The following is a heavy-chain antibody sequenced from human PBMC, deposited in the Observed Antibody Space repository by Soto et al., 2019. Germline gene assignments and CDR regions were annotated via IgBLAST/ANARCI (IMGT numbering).Heavy chain of an antibody. CDR3: ARTEGAVAFDI. CDR2: IKEDGDQK. Sequence: GGSLRLSCAASGFTFNTYWMSWVRQAPGKGLEWVANIKEDGDQKYYVDSVKGRFTISRDNAENSLFLQVNSLRVEDTAVYYCARTEGAVAFDIWGQGTMVTVSS. CDR1: GFTFNTYW. D-gene: IGHD3-16*01. V-gene: IGHV3-7*01. J-gene: IGHJ3*02.